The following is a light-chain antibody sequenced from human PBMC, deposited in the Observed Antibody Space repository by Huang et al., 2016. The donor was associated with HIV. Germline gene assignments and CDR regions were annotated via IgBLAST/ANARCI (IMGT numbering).Light chain of an antibody. CDR1: QNVSTN. V-gene: IGKV3-15*01. CDR2: GAS. CDR3: QHYDNWAPAT. J-gene: IGKJ1*01. Sequence: EIVMTQSPVTLSVSPGESATLSCRASQNVSTNLAWYQHKPGRAPRLLIYGASTRATSVPARFSASGSGTEFTLTVGGLRSDDFAVYYCQHYDNWAPATCGQGTKLEFK.